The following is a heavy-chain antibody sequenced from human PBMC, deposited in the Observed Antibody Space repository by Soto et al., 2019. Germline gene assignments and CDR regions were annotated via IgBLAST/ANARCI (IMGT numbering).Heavy chain of an antibody. Sequence: ASVKVSCKVSGYTLTELSMHWVRQAPGKGLEWMGGFDPEDGETIYAQKFQGRVTMTEDTSTDTAYMELSSLRSEDTAVYYCATSGYCSSTSCHWYFDLWGRGTLVTVS. CDR1: GYTLTELS. CDR3: ATSGYCSSTSCHWYFDL. V-gene: IGHV1-24*01. J-gene: IGHJ2*01. CDR2: FDPEDGET. D-gene: IGHD2-2*03.